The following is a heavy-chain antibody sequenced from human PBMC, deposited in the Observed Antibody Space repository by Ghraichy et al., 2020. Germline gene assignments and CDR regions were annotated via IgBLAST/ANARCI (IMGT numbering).Heavy chain of an antibody. CDR2: ISSDGNNK. D-gene: IGHD5-24*01. CDR1: GFTFSSYG. Sequence: GGSLRLSCAASGFTFSSYGMHWVRQAPGKGLEWVAVISSDGNNKYYTDSVKGRFTISRDNSKNTLFLQLNSLRAEDTAVYYCAKDHAGREGSNPYYCDHWGQGTLVTVSS. V-gene: IGHV3-30*18. J-gene: IGHJ4*02. CDR3: AKDHAGREGSNPYYCDH.